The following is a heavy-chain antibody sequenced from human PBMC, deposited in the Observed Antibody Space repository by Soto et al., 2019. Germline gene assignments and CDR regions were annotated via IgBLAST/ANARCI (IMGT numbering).Heavy chain of an antibody. CDR2: IKPDGSDK. Sequence: GGSLRLSCAASGFTFPNYWMSWVRQAAGKGLEWVVNIKPDGSDKYYVDSVKGRFTISRNNAKSSLYLQMNSLRAEDTAVYYCARDLHYETSGFAYWGQGTQVTVSS. D-gene: IGHD3-22*01. J-gene: IGHJ4*02. V-gene: IGHV3-7*01. CDR3: ARDLHYETSGFAY. CDR1: GFTFPNYW.